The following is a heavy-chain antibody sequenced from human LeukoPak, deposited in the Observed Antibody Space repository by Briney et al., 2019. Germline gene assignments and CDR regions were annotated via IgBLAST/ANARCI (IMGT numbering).Heavy chain of an antibody. J-gene: IGHJ4*02. V-gene: IGHV3-74*01. Sequence: PGGSLRLSCAASGFTFSSYWMHWVRQAPGKGLVWVSRINSDGSSTSYADSVKGRFTISRDNAKNTLYLQMNSLRAEDTAVYYCARVAGYCSGGSCYLFDYWGQGTLVTVSS. CDR1: GFTFSSYW. CDR3: ARVAGYCSGGSCYLFDY. D-gene: IGHD2-15*01. CDR2: INSDGSST.